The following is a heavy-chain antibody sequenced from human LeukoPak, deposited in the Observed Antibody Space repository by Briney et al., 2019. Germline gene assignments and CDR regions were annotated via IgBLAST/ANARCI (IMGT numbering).Heavy chain of an antibody. Sequence: PGGSLRLSCAASGFTFSSYSMNWVRQAPGKGLEWVSSISSSSSYIYYADSVKGRFTISRDNAKNSLYLQMNSLRAEDTAVYYCAREYYDILTGYVGYYYYYGMDVWGQGTTVTVSS. D-gene: IGHD3-9*01. CDR1: GFTFSSYS. J-gene: IGHJ6*02. CDR3: AREYYDILTGYVGYYYYYGMDV. V-gene: IGHV3-21*01. CDR2: ISSSSSYI.